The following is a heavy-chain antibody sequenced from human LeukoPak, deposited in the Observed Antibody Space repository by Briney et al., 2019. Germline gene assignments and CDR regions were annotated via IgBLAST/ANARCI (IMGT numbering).Heavy chain of an antibody. CDR3: MMSLTAHYYYGVDV. Sequence: PGGSLRLSCAASGFRFSAYWMSWVRQAPGKGLEWVANIKQDGSEKYYVDSVKGRFTISRDNAKNSLYLQMNSLRAEDTAVYHCMMSLTAHYYYGVDVWGQGTTVSVFS. CDR2: IKQDGSEK. CDR1: GFRFSAYW. J-gene: IGHJ6*02. D-gene: IGHD2-21*02. V-gene: IGHV3-7*02.